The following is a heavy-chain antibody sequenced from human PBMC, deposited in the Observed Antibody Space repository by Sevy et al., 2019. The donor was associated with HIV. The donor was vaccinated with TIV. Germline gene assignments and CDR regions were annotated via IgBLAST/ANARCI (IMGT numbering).Heavy chain of an antibody. CDR2: ISSTSNYI. Sequence: GGSLRLSCAASGFTFSSYNMNWVRQAPGKGLEWVSFISSTSNYIYYADQVKGRFTISGENAKSPMYLQMNSLRAEDTAIYYCAGGQGGSHYFQHWGQGTLVTVSS. J-gene: IGHJ1*01. CDR3: AGGQGGSHYFQH. CDR1: GFTFSSYN. V-gene: IGHV3-21*01. D-gene: IGHD2-15*01.